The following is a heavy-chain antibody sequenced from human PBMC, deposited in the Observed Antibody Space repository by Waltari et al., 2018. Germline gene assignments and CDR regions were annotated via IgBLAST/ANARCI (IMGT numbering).Heavy chain of an antibody. CDR3: ARGIQLWGRGSWYFDN. J-gene: IGHJ4*02. CDR2: SNTKTRNP. D-gene: IGHD3-16*01. CDR1: GYIFTNYA. V-gene: IGHV7-4-1*02. Sequence: QVQLVQSGSELKKPGASVKVSCKASGYIFTNYAMNWVRQAPGQGLEWMGWSNTKTRNPTYAQGFRGLFFFSWDTSVSTASLQINSLKAEDTAVYYCARGIQLWGRGSWYFDNWGQGTLVTVSS.